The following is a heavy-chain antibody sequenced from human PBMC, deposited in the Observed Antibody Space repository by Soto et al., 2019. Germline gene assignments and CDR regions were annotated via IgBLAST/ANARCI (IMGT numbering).Heavy chain of an antibody. J-gene: IGHJ6*02. CDR1: GGTFSSYA. V-gene: IGHV1-69*06. CDR2: IIPIFGTA. D-gene: IGHD2-15*01. Sequence: SVKVYCKASGGTFSSYAISWVRQAPGQGLEWMGGIIPIFGTANYAQKFQGRVTITADKSTSTAYMELSSLRSEDTAAYYCALIPHCSGGSCYSYYYYGMDVWGQGTTVTVSS. CDR3: ALIPHCSGGSCYSYYYYGMDV.